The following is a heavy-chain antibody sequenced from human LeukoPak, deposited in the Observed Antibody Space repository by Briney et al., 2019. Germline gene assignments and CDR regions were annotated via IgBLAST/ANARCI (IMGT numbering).Heavy chain of an antibody. CDR3: ANLDAREYYYMDV. CDR1: GFTFSNYG. CDR2: IHHDGSDK. Sequence: GGSLRLSCAASGFTFSNYGMHWVRQAPGKGLEWVASIHHDGSDKYYADSVKGRFTISRDNSKNTLSLQMNSLRAEDTAVYYCANLDAREYYYMDVWGKGTTVTVSS. D-gene: IGHD3-16*01. V-gene: IGHV3-30*02. J-gene: IGHJ6*03.